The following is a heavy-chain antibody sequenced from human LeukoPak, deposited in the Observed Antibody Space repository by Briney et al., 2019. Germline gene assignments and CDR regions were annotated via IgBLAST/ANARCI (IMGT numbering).Heavy chain of an antibody. J-gene: IGHJ4*02. CDR1: GFTFSNAW. Sequence: GGSLRLSCTASGFTFSNAWMSWVRQAPGKGLDWVSAISSGGDDIHYSDSVKGRFTISRDDSKNTLYLQMSSLRAEDTAVYYCAKHQVRSHDYWGQGTLVTVSS. CDR2: ISSGGDDI. CDR3: AKHQVRSHDY. V-gene: IGHV3-23*01.